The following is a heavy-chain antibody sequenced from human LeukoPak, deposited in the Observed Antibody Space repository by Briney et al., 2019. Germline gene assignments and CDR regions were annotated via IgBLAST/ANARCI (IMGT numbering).Heavy chain of an antibody. CDR2: IYHSGGT. D-gene: IGHD3-9*01. Sequence: SETLSLTCAVSGGFISSNNWGNWGRQPPGKGLEGVGEIYHSGGTNYNPSLESRVTISVDKSKNQFSLKLSSVTAADTAVYYCARKGPYYNSLTGYYKNGLDVWGKGTTVFVSS. CDR3: ARKGPYYNSLTGYYKNGLDV. J-gene: IGHJ6*04. CDR1: GGFISSNNW. V-gene: IGHV4-4*02.